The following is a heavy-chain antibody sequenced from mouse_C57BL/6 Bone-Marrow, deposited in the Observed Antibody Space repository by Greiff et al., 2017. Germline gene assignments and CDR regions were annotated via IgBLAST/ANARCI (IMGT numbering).Heavy chain of an antibody. CDR3: TPLAWFAY. CDR1: GFNIKDDY. Sequence: EVQLQQSGAELVRPGASVKLSCTASGFNIKDDYMHWVKQRPEQGLEWIGWIDPEKGDTEYASKFQGTATITADTSSNTAYLPLSSLTSEDTAVYYCTPLAWFAYWGQGTLVTVSA. V-gene: IGHV14-4*01. CDR2: IDPEKGDT. J-gene: IGHJ3*01.